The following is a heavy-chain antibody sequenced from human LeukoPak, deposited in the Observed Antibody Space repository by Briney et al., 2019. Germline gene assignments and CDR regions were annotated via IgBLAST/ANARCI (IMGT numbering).Heavy chain of an antibody. J-gene: IGHJ1*01. CDR2: IWYDGSNK. CDR3: AGDTILNPKFFQH. Sequence: GRSLRLSCAASGFTFSSYGMHWVRQAPGKGLEWVAVIWYDGSNKYYADSVKGRFTISRDNAKNSLYLQMNSLRADDSAVYYCAGDTILNPKFFQHWGQGTLVTVSS. D-gene: IGHD2-2*01. CDR1: GFTFSSYG. V-gene: IGHV3-33*01.